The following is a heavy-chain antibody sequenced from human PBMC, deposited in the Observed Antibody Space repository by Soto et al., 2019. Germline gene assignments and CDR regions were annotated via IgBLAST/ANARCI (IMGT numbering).Heavy chain of an antibody. CDR2: IKSKTDGGTT. CDR3: TLGHYYDSSGYYYVESRGGMDV. Sequence: PGGSLRLSCAASGFTFSNAWMNWVRQAPGKGLEWVGRIKSKTDGGTTDYAAPVKGRFTISRDDSKNTLYLQMNSLKTEDTAVYYCTLGHYYDSSGYYYVESRGGMDVWGQGTTVTVSS. J-gene: IGHJ6*02. V-gene: IGHV3-15*07. D-gene: IGHD3-22*01. CDR1: GFTFSNAW.